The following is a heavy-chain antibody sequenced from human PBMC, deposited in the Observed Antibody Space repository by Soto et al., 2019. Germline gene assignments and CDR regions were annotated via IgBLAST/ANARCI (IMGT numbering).Heavy chain of an antibody. CDR1: GYNFTKYW. Sequence: GESLKISCKGSGYNFTKYWIGWVRQMPGKGPEWMGIIYPGDSDTRYSPSFQGQVIISADKSISTAYLQWSSLKASDTAVYYCASHVIAVAGSLVYWGQGTLVTVSS. V-gene: IGHV5-51*01. CDR2: IYPGDSDT. D-gene: IGHD6-19*01. CDR3: ASHVIAVAGSLVY. J-gene: IGHJ4*02.